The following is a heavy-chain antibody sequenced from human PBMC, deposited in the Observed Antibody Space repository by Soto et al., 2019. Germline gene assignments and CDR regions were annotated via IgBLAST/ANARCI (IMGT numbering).Heavy chain of an antibody. J-gene: IGHJ6*02. Sequence: QVQLVESGGGVVQPGRSLRLSCAASGFTFSSYAMHWVRQAPGKGLEWVAVISYDGSNKYYADSVKGRFTISRDNSKNTLYLQMNSLRAEDTAVYXXXXXXXXXXXXXXXXXXXXXXXXXWGQGTTVTVSS. CDR3: XXXXXXXXXXXXXXXXXXXXXXX. V-gene: IGHV3-30-3*01. CDR2: ISYDGSNK. CDR1: GFTFSSYA.